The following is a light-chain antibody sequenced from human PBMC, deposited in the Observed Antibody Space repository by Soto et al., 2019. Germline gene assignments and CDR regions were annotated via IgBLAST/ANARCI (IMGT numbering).Light chain of an antibody. CDR2: EVN. V-gene: IGLV2-8*01. CDR3: STFAVSPVI. Sequence: QSALTQPASVSGSPGQSITISCTGTSSDVGGYNYVSWYQQHPGKAPKLMIYEVNKRPSGVPDRFSGSKSGTTASLTVSGLQADDEADYYCSTFAVSPVIFGGGTKVTVL. J-gene: IGLJ2*01. CDR1: SSDVGGYNY.